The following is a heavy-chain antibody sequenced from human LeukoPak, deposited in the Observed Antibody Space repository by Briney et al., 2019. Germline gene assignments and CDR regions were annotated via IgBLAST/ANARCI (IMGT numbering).Heavy chain of an antibody. Sequence: GGSLRLSCAASGFSFSAYWMSWVRQAPGKGLEWVAVISADGIDKYYADSVKGRFTISRDNSKNTLYLQMSSLRPEDTAVYYCAKDKGREGDYWGQGNLVTVSS. CDR3: AKDKGREGDY. V-gene: IGHV3-30*18. J-gene: IGHJ4*02. CDR1: GFSFSAYW. CDR2: ISADGIDK.